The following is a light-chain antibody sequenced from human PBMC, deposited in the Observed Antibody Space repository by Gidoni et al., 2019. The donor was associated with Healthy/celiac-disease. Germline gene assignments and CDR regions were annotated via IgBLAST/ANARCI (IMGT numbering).Light chain of an antibody. CDR1: PRVSIY. CDR3: QQRSNGPPEVT. CDR2: DAS. J-gene: IGKJ5*01. Sequence: EIVLRQSPATLSLSPGERATLSCRPSPRVSIYLSRYQQKPGQAHRLLIYDASNRATGIPARFSGSGSGTDFTLTISSLEPEDFAVYDCQQRSNGPPEVTFGQGTRLEIK. V-gene: IGKV3-11*01.